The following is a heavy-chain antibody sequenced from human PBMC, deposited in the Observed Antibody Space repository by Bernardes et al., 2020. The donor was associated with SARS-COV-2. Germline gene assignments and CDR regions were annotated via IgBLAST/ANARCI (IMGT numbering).Heavy chain of an antibody. CDR2: IKRDGSET. J-gene: IGHJ6*02. V-gene: IGHV3-7*03. CDR3: ARSAGMDV. Sequence: GGSLRLSCVASGFTLSDHAMSWVRQAPGKGLEWVANIKRDGSETYYVDSVKGRFTISRDNAKNLVFLQMNSLRAEDTAVFYCARSAGMDVWGQGTMVTVSS. CDR1: GFTLSDHA.